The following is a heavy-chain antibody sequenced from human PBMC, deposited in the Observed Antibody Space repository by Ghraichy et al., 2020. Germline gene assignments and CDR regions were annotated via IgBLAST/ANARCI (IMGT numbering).Heavy chain of an antibody. V-gene: IGHV4-39*01. CDR2: IYYSGST. CDR3: ARHVHGGWYYFDY. CDR1: GGSISSSSYY. J-gene: IGHJ4*02. Sequence: SETLSLTCTVSGGSISSSSYYWGWIRQPPGKGLEWIGSIYYSGSTYYNPSLKSRVTISVDTSTNQFSLKLSSVTAADTAVYYCARHVHGGWYYFDYWGQGTLVTVSA. D-gene: IGHD6-19*01.